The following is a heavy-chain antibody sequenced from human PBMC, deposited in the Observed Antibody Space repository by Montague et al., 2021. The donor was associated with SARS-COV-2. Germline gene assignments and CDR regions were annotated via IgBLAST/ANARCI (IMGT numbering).Heavy chain of an antibody. CDR2: IYTTGSS. J-gene: IGHJ2*01. CDR3: ARERSYLYWYFDL. V-gene: IGHV4-4*07. Sequence: SETLSLTCAVSAGSLRDYYWSWIRQPAGKGLEWIGRIYTTGSSDYSPSLQSRVTMSVDTSKNQVSLRLMSVTAADTALYYCARERSYLYWYFDLWGRGTLVTVSS. CDR1: AGSLRDYY.